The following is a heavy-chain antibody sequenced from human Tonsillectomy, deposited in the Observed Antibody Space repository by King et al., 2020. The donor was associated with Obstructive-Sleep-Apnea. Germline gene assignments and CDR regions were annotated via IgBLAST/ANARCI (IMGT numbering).Heavy chain of an antibody. CDR3: VRNSVGGHFVY. J-gene: IGHJ4*02. CDR2: ISSGGATT. D-gene: IGHD2-15*01. CDR1: GFIFGDFY. V-gene: IGHV3-11*01. Sequence: QLVQSGGGLLKPGGSLRLSCASYGFIFGDFYMSWIRQAPGKGLEWVSHISSGGATTYYADSVKGRFTISRDNARNSLFLQMNSLRAEDTAVYYCVRNSVGGHFVYWGEGTLVTVSS.